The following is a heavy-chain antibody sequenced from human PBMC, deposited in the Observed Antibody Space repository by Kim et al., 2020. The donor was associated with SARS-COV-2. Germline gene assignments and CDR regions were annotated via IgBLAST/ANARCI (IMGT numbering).Heavy chain of an antibody. D-gene: IGHD1-1*01. V-gene: IGHV1-69*01. CDR3: ARSLATTGTRWLDP. J-gene: IGHJ5*02. Sequence: YAQKLQGRVTIIADESTSTAYMQLSSLSSEDTAMYYCARSLATTGTRWLDPWGQGTLVTVSS.